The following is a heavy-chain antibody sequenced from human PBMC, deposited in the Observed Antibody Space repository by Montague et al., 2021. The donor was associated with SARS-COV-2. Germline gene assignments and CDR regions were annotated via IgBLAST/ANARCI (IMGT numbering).Heavy chain of an antibody. J-gene: IGHJ4*02. D-gene: IGHD4-17*01. CDR2: ISYSGTT. Sequence: SETLSLTCTVSGGSISSTTYRWGWIRQPPGKDLEWIGFISYSGTTFYNPSLKSRISMSVDTPKSQFSLNLTSVTAADTAVYYCARHYGSSLDSWGQGILVAVSS. CDR1: GGSISSTTYR. CDR3: ARHYGSSLDS. V-gene: IGHV4-39*01.